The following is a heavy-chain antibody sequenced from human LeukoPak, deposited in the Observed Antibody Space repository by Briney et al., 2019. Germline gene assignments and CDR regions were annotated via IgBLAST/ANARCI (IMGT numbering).Heavy chain of an antibody. D-gene: IGHD1-26*01. J-gene: IGHJ3*02. CDR1: GYTFTSYD. CDR3: AREWELRPQGAFDI. V-gene: IGHV1-8*01. CDR2: MNPNSGNT. Sequence: ASVKVSCKASGYTFTSYDINWVQQATGQGLEWMGWMNPNSGNTGYAQKFQGRGTMTRNTSISTAYMELSSLRSEDTAVYYCAREWELRPQGAFDIWGQGTMVTVSS.